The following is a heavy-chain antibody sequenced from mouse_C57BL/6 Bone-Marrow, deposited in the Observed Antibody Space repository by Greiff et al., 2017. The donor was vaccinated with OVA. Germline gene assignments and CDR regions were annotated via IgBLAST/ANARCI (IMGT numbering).Heavy chain of an antibody. CDR1: GYAFSSYW. J-gene: IGHJ4*01. Sequence: VKLVESGAELVKPGASVKISCKASGYAFSSYWMNWVKQRPGKGLEWIGQIYPGDGDTNYNGKFKGKATLTADKSSSTAYMQLSSLTSEDSAVYFCAREGTTAAMDYWGQGTSVTVSS. CDR2: IYPGDGDT. CDR3: AREGTTAAMDY. V-gene: IGHV1-80*01. D-gene: IGHD1-2*01.